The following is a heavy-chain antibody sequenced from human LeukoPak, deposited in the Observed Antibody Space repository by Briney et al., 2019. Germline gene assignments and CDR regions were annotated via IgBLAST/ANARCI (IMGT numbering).Heavy chain of an antibody. CDR1: GFTFRSYE. D-gene: IGHD2-2*01. CDR3: ARLPGFCSSTSCYSGIDWFDP. CDR2: ISSSGSTI. Sequence: GGSLRLSCAASGFTFRSYEMNWVRQAPGKGLEWVSYISSSGSTIYYADSVKGRFTISRDNAKNSLYLQMNSLRAEDTAVYYCARLPGFCSSTSCYSGIDWFDPWGQGTLVTVSS. V-gene: IGHV3-48*03. J-gene: IGHJ5*02.